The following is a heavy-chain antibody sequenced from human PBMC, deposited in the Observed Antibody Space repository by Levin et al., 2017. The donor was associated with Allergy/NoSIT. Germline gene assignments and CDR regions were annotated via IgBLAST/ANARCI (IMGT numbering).Heavy chain of an antibody. CDR2: IYYSGST. CDR1: GGSISSYY. Sequence: SQTLSLTCTVSGGSISSYYWSWIRQPPGKGLEWIGYIYYSGSTNYNPSLKSRVTISVDTSKNQFSLKLSSVTAADTAVYYCAGTHIRGVEAFDIWGQGTMVTVSS. V-gene: IGHV4-59*01. J-gene: IGHJ3*02. CDR3: AGTHIRGVEAFDI. D-gene: IGHD3-10*01.